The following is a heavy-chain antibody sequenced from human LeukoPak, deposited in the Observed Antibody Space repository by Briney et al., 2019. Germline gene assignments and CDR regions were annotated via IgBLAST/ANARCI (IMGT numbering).Heavy chain of an antibody. V-gene: IGHV3-21*01. CDR1: GFTFSTYA. CDR3: AREPNYYDSSGPLDY. D-gene: IGHD3-22*01. J-gene: IGHJ4*02. CDR2: ISSSSSYI. Sequence: PGGSLRLSCAASGFTFSTYAMNWVRQAPGKGLEWVSSISSSSSYIYYADSVKGRFTISRDNAKNSLYLQMNSLRAEDTAVYYCAREPNYYDSSGPLDYWGQGTLATVSS.